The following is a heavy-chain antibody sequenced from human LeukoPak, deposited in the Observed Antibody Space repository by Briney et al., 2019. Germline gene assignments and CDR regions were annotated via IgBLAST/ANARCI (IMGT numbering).Heavy chain of an antibody. Sequence: GGSLRLSCAASGFTVSSNYMTWVRQAQGKGLEWVSTIYTDGNTYYPDSVKGRFTLSRETSKKTRYPQMNSLRAGATAVYYCPREAPYYMDVWGTGTTVTVSS. CDR1: GFTVSSNY. CDR2: IYTDGNT. CDR3: PREAPYYMDV. V-gene: IGHV3-53*01. J-gene: IGHJ6*03.